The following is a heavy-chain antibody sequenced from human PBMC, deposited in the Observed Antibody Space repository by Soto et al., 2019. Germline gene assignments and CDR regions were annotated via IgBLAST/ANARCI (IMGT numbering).Heavy chain of an antibody. Sequence: SETLSLTCAVYGGSFSGYYWSWIRQPPGKGLEWIGEINHSGSTNYNPSLKSRVTISVDTSKNQFSLKLRSEDTAVYYCARDRMAYQLRGANWFDPWGQGTLVTVSS. CDR2: INHSGST. V-gene: IGHV4-34*01. J-gene: IGHJ5*02. CDR3: ARDRMAYQLRGANWFDP. D-gene: IGHD2-2*01. CDR1: GGSFSGYY.